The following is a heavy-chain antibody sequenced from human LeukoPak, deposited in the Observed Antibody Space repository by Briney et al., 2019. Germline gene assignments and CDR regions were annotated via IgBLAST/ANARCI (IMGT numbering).Heavy chain of an antibody. D-gene: IGHD5-12*01. Sequence: SETLSLTCTVSGGSISSGTYYWSWIRQPAGKGLEWIGRIYTSGSTNYNPSLKSRITISVDTSKNQFSLKLSSVTAADTAVYYCASLRGYSGYEYYFDYWGQGTLVTVSS. V-gene: IGHV4-61*02. J-gene: IGHJ4*02. CDR1: GGSISSGTYY. CDR3: ASLRGYSGYEYYFDY. CDR2: IYTSGST.